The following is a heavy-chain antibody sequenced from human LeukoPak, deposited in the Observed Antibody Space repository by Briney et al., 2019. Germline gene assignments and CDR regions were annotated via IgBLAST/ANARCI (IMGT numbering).Heavy chain of an antibody. D-gene: IGHD6-19*01. CDR2: IYYSGST. V-gene: IGHV4-59*01. CDR3: ARDSSGWSLTFDY. CDR1: GGSISSYY. Sequence: PSETLSLTCTVSGGSISSYYWSWIRQPPGKGLEWIGYIYYSGSTNYNPSLKSRVTISVDTSKNQFSLKPSSVTAADTAVYYCARDSSGWSLTFDYWGQGTLVTVSS. J-gene: IGHJ4*02.